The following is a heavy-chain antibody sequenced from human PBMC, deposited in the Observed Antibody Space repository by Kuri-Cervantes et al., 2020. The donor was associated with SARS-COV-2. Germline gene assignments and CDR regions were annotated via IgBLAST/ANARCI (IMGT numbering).Heavy chain of an antibody. CDR3: ARVERLYSYGTFDY. J-gene: IGHJ4*02. CDR1: GGSISSYY. V-gene: IGHV4-59*01. D-gene: IGHD5-18*01. CDR2: IYYSGST. Sequence: PSETLSLTCTVSGGSISSYYWSWIRQPPGKGLEWIGYIYYSGSTNYNPSLKSRVTISVDTSKNQFSLKLSSVTAADTAVYYCARVERLYSYGTFDYWGQGTLVTVSS.